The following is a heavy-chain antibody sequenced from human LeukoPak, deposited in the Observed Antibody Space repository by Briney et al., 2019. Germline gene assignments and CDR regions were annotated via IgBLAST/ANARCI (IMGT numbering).Heavy chain of an antibody. CDR3: ARVGAYSGSYWLDY. CDR1: GGSISSYY. V-gene: IGHV4-59*01. CDR2: IYYSGST. J-gene: IGHJ4*02. Sequence: PSETLSLTCTVSGGSISSYYWSWIRQPPGKGLEWIGYIYYSGSTNYNPSLKRRVTISVDTSKNQFSLKLSSVTAADTAVYYCARVGAYSGSYWLDYWGQGTLVTVSS. D-gene: IGHD1-26*01.